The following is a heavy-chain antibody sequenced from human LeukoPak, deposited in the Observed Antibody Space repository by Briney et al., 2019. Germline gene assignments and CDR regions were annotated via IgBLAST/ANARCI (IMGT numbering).Heavy chain of an antibody. CDR3: ARVFGRYFSNRAFDI. J-gene: IGHJ3*02. V-gene: IGHV3-7*01. Sequence: GGSLRLSYAASGFTFTTYWMTWVRQAPGKGLEWVANIKQDGSEKYYVDSAKGRFTISRDNAKNSLYLQMNSLRAEDTAVYYCARVFGRYFSNRAFDIWGQGTMVTVSS. CDR2: IKQDGSEK. CDR1: GFTFTTYW. D-gene: IGHD3-10*02.